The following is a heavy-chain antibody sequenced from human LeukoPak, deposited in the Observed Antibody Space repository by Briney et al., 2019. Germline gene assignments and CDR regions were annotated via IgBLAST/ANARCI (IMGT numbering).Heavy chain of an antibody. V-gene: IGHV3-48*03. CDR1: GFIFNSYE. CDR2: ISYSGNSV. CDR3: AELGITMIGGV. Sequence: GGSLRLSCAASGFIFNSYEMNWVRQAQGKGLEWVSFISYSGNSVYYADSVKGRFTISRDNARNSLYLQMNSLRAENTAVYYCAELGITMIGGVWGKGTTVTISS. J-gene: IGHJ6*04. D-gene: IGHD3-10*02.